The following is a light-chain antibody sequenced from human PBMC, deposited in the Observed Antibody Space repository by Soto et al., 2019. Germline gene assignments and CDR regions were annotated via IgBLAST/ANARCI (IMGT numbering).Light chain of an antibody. CDR3: QQSYNPPPM. J-gene: IGKJ1*01. Sequence: DIQMTKSPSSLSASVVYRFTITFRASQSISNYVNWYQYKAGKAPKLLIYGASTLQSGVPSRFSGSGSGTDFTLTISSLQPEDFATYYCQQSYNPPPMFGQGTKVDIK. CDR1: QSISNY. CDR2: GAS. V-gene: IGKV1-39*01.